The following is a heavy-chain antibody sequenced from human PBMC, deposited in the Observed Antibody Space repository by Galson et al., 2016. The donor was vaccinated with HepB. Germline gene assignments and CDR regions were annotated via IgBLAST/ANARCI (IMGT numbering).Heavy chain of an antibody. CDR3: AKGVAGKGFDY. D-gene: IGHD6-19*01. Sequence: SLRLSCAASGFSFNNYAMGWVRQTPGKGLEWVADIRGSGGGATYADSVMGRFTISRDNSKNTLYLQMNSLRAEDTAVYYCAKGVAGKGFDYWGQGTLVTVSS. CDR1: GFSFNNYA. V-gene: IGHV3-23*01. J-gene: IGHJ4*02. CDR2: IRGSGGGA.